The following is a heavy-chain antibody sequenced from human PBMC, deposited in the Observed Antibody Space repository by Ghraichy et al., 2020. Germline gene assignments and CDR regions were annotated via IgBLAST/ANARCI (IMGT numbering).Heavy chain of an antibody. D-gene: IGHD5-24*01. J-gene: IGHJ2*01. CDR3: AKRGMAPGYWYFDL. CDR2: ISGST. Sequence: GGSLRLSCAASGFTFSSYAMSWVRQAPGKGLEWVSAISGSTYYADSVKGRFTISRDNSKNTLYLQMNSLRAEDTAVYYCAKRGMAPGYWYFDLWGRGTLVTVSS. CDR1: GFTFSSYA. V-gene: IGHV3-23*01.